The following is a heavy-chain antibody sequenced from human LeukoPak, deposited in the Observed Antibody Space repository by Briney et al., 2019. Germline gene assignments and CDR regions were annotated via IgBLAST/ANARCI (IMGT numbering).Heavy chain of an antibody. CDR2: ISSSGSFI. CDR1: GFTFSSYS. J-gene: IGHJ4*02. V-gene: IGHV3-21*05. Sequence: GGSLRLSCAASGFTFSSYSMNWVRQAPGEGLEWVSYISSSGSFIYYADSVKGRFTISRDNARNSLFLQMNSLRAEDTAVYYRARAFYSDSSGYFFDYWGQGTLVTVSS. D-gene: IGHD3-22*01. CDR3: ARAFYSDSSGYFFDY.